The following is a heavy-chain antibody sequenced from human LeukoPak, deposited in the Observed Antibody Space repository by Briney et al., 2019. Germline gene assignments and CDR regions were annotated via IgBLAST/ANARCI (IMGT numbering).Heavy chain of an antibody. Sequence: PGGSLILSCAASGFTFSSYGMSWVRQAPGKGLEWVSGINWNGGSTGYADSVKGRFTISRDNAKNSLYLQMNSLRAEDTALYYCARERTVLRYFDWWGQGTLVTVSS. CDR1: GFTFSSYG. V-gene: IGHV3-20*04. D-gene: IGHD3-9*01. J-gene: IGHJ4*02. CDR2: INWNGGST. CDR3: ARERTVLRYFDW.